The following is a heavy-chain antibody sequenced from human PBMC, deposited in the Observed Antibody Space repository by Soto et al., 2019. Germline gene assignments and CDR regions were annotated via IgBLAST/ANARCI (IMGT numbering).Heavy chain of an antibody. Sequence: ASVKVSCKASGFTFTSSAVQWVRQARGQRLEWIGWIVVGSGNTNYAQKFQERVTITRDMSTSTAYMELSSLRSEDTAVYYCAAGYDSSGCLGYWGQGTLVTVSS. CDR2: IVVGSGNT. J-gene: IGHJ4*02. CDR1: GFTFTSSA. V-gene: IGHV1-58*01. D-gene: IGHD3-22*01. CDR3: AAGYDSSGCLGY.